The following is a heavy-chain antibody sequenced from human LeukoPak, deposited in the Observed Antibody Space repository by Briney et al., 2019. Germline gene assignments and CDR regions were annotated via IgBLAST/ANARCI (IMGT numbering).Heavy chain of an antibody. D-gene: IGHD6-6*01. CDR3: ARSRSSYSSSSGSDY. J-gene: IGHJ4*02. V-gene: IGHV3-30-3*01. CDR1: GFTFSSYA. Sequence: GGSLRLSCAASGFTFSSYAMHWVRQAPGKGLEWVAVISYDGSNKYYADSVKGRFTISRDNSKNTLYLQMNSLRAEDTAVYYCARSRSSYSSSSGSDYWGQGTLVTVSS. CDR2: ISYDGSNK.